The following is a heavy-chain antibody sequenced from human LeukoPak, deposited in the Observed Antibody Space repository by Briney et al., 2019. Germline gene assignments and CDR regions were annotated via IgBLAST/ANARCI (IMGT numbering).Heavy chain of an antibody. J-gene: IGHJ4*02. CDR1: GGTFSSYA. D-gene: IGHD6-13*01. CDR2: INAGNGNT. CDR3: ARDLAAAGLFDY. V-gene: IGHV1-3*01. Sequence: ASVKVSCKASGGTFSSYAISWVRQAPGQGLEWMGWINAGNGNTKYSQKFQGRVTITRDTSASTAYMELSSLRSEDTAVYYCARDLAAAGLFDYWGQGTLVTVSS.